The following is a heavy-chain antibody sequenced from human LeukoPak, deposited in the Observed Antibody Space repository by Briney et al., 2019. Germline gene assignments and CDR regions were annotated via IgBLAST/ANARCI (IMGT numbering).Heavy chain of an antibody. CDR3: SRGRYGDYSRSGYYYGMDV. J-gene: IGHJ6*02. CDR1: GFTFSSYV. Sequence: QPGRSLRLSCVASGFTFSSYVMHWVRQAPGKGLEWVAVIAFDGSNALYADSVKGRFTISRDISKSTLYLEMNSLKAEDSAIYYCSRGRYGDYSRSGYYYGMDVWGQGTTVTVSS. V-gene: IGHV3-30-3*01. D-gene: IGHD4-17*01. CDR2: IAFDGSNA.